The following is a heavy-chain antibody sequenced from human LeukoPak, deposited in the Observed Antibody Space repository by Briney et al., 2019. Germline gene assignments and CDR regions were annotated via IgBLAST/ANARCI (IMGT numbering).Heavy chain of an antibody. J-gene: IGHJ3*02. V-gene: IGHV3-9*01. CDR2: ISWNSDSI. Sequence: GRSLRLSCAASGFTFDDYAMHWVRQAPGKGLEWVSGISWNSDSIGYADYVKGRFTISRDNSKNTLYLQMNSLRAEDTAVYYCAIPSSSHAFDIWGQGTMVTVSS. D-gene: IGHD6-13*01. CDR1: GFTFDDYA. CDR3: AIPSSSHAFDI.